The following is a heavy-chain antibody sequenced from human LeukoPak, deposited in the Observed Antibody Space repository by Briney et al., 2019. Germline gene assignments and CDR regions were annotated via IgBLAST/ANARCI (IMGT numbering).Heavy chain of an antibody. CDR1: GGSFSGYY. D-gene: IGHD2-15*01. J-gene: IGHJ4*02. V-gene: IGHV4-34*01. CDR2: INHSGST. CDR3: ARSVATPFDY. Sequence: PSETLSLTCAVYGGSFSGYYWSWIRQPPGKGLEWIGEINHSGSTNYNPSLKSRVTISVDMSKNQFSLKLSSVTAADTAVYYCARSVATPFDYWGQGTLVTVSS.